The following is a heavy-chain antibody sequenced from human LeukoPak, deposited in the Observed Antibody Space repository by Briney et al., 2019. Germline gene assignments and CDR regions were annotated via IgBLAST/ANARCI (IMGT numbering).Heavy chain of an antibody. Sequence: GSLRLSCAASGFTFSSYGMHWVRQAPGKGLVWVAVTSYDGSNKYYADSVKGRFTISRDNAKNTLYLQMNSLRAEDTAVYYCARVRGYSGYDGLFDYWGQGTLVTVSS. CDR2: TSYDGSNK. D-gene: IGHD5-12*01. V-gene: IGHV3-30*03. CDR3: ARVRGYSGYDGLFDY. CDR1: GFTFSSYG. J-gene: IGHJ4*02.